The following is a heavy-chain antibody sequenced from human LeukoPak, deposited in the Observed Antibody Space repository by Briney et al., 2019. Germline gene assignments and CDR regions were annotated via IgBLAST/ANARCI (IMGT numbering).Heavy chain of an antibody. J-gene: IGHJ2*01. Sequence: ASVKVSCKASGYTFTGYYMHWVRQAPGQGLEWMGWINPNSGGTNYAQKFQGRVTMTTDTSTSTAYMELRSLRSDDTAVYYCARRQVTRSYWYFDLWGRGTLVTVPS. CDR2: INPNSGGT. CDR1: GYTFTGYY. V-gene: IGHV1-2*02. CDR3: ARRQVTRSYWYFDL. D-gene: IGHD2-21*02.